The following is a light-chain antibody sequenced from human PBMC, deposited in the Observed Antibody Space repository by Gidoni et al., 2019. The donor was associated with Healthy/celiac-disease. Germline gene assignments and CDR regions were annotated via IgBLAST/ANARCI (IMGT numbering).Light chain of an antibody. Sequence: DIQLTQSPSFLSASVGDRVTITCLASQGISSYLAWYQQKPGKAPKLLIYAASTWQSGVQSRFSGSGSGTEFTLTISSLQPEDFATYYCQQLNSYPRITFGPGTKVDIK. CDR2: AAS. V-gene: IGKV1-9*01. CDR1: QGISSY. J-gene: IGKJ3*01. CDR3: QQLNSYPRIT.